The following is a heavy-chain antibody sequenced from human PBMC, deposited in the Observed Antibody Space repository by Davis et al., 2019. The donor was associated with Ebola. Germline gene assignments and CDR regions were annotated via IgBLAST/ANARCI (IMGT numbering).Heavy chain of an antibody. Sequence: SVKVSCKASGGTFSSYAISWVRQAPGQGLEWMGGIIPIFGTANYAQKFQGRVTITADESTSTAYMELSSLRSEDTAVYYCARDGKEDCSGGSCYSKDRNYYYYYGMDVWGQGTTVTVSS. CDR2: IIPIFGTA. CDR1: GGTFSSYA. V-gene: IGHV1-69*13. D-gene: IGHD2-15*01. J-gene: IGHJ6*02. CDR3: ARDGKEDCSGGSCYSKDRNYYYYYGMDV.